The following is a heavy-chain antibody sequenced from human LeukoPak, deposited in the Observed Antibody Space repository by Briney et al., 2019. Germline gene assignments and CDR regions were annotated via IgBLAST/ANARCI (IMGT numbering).Heavy chain of an antibody. V-gene: IGHV4-34*01. Sequence: SETLSLTCAIYGGSFSDYFWSWIRQPPGKGLEWIGEINHSGSTNYNPSPKSRVTISVYTSKNQFSLKLSTVPAADTAVYFCARSHSSSSEVSLGYWGQGTLVTVSS. CDR1: GGSFSDYF. CDR3: ARSHSSSSEVSLGY. D-gene: IGHD6-6*01. J-gene: IGHJ4*02. CDR2: INHSGST.